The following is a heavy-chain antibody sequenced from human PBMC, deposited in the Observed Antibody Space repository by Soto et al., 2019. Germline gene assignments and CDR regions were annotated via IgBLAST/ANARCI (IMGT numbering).Heavy chain of an antibody. Sequence: QVQLVESGGGVVQPGRSLRLSCAASGFTFSSYGMHWVRQAPGKGLEWVAVIWYDGSNKYYADSVKGRFTISRDNSKNTLYLQMNSLRAEDTAVYYCASVAVPYYYDSSGPEDAFDIWGQGTMVTVSS. J-gene: IGHJ3*02. CDR2: IWYDGSNK. CDR3: ASVAVPYYYDSSGPEDAFDI. CDR1: GFTFSSYG. D-gene: IGHD3-22*01. V-gene: IGHV3-33*01.